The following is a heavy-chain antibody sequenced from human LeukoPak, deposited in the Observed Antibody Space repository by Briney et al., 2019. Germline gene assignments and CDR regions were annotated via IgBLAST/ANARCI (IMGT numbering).Heavy chain of an antibody. CDR1: GGSFSGYY. CDR3: ARGGFRVVVPAAIPED. D-gene: IGHD2-2*02. V-gene: IGHV3-7*04. CDR2: IKQDGSEK. Sequence: ETLSLTCAVYGGSFSGYYWSWVRQAPGKGLEWVANIKQDGSEKYYVDSVKGRFTISRDNAKNSLYLQMNSLRAEDTAVYYCARGGFRVVVPAAIPEDWGQGTLVTVSS. J-gene: IGHJ4*02.